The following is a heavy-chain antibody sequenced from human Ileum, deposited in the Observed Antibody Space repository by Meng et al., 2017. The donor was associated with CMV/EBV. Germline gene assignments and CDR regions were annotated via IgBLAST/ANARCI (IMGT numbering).Heavy chain of an antibody. V-gene: IGHV3-23*01. J-gene: IGHJ4*02. Sequence: GGSLRLSCAASGFTFSDYYMSWIRQAPGKGLEWVAVSGDNGGSTYYADSVRGRFTISRDNSKNTLYLQMNTLRAEATAIYYCAKHECRYGYGRGYFEYWGQGTLVTVSS. D-gene: IGHD5-18*01. CDR3: AKHECRYGYGRGYFEY. CDR1: GFTFSDYY. CDR2: SGDNGGST.